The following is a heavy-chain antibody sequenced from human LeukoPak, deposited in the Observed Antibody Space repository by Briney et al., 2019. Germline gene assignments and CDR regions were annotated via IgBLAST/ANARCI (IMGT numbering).Heavy chain of an antibody. Sequence: PSETLSLTCTVSGGSINSGDHYWSWIRQPPGKGLEWIGYIYYSGSTYYNPSLKSRVTMSLVTSKNQFSLNLTPVTAADTAVYYCARSPFGSSWYGFHYWGQGTLVTVSS. V-gene: IGHV4-30-4*01. J-gene: IGHJ4*02. D-gene: IGHD2-15*01. CDR3: ARSPFGSSWYGFHY. CDR2: IYYSGST. CDR1: GGSINSGDHY.